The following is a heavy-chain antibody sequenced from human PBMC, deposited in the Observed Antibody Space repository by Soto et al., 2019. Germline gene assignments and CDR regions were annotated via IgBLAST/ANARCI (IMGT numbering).Heavy chain of an antibody. V-gene: IGHV1-8*01. J-gene: IGHJ6*02. CDR2: MNPNSGNT. Sequence: ASVKVSCKASGYTFTSYDINWVRQATGQGLEWMGWMNPNSGNTGYAQKFQGRVTMTRNTSISTAYMELSSLRSEDTAVYYCAKSNCTNGVCYYYYGMDVWGQGTTVTVSS. D-gene: IGHD2-8*01. CDR3: AKSNCTNGVCYYYYGMDV. CDR1: GYTFTSYD.